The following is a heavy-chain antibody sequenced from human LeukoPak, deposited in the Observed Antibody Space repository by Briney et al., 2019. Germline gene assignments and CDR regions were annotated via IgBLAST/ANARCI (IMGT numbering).Heavy chain of an antibody. CDR2: ISGSGGST. Sequence: GGSLRLSCAASGFTFSSYAMSWVRQAPGKGLEWVSAISGSGGSTYYADSAKGRFTISRDNSKNTLYLQMNSLRAEDTAVYYCAKDNYYDSSGYYGESYWGQGTLVTVSS. CDR3: AKDNYYDSSGYYGESY. D-gene: IGHD3-22*01. CDR1: GFTFSSYA. J-gene: IGHJ4*02. V-gene: IGHV3-23*01.